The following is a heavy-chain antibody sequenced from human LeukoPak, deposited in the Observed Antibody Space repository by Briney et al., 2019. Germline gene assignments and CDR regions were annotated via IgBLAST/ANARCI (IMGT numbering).Heavy chain of an antibody. Sequence: GGSLRLSCAASGFTFSSYWMSWVRQVPGKGLEWVAIIRQDGSEKFHVDSVKGRFTISRDISKNAVSLQMNSLRAEDTAGYYCTRVRIEVVGCVSFDYWGEGTLVSVS. CDR3: TRVRIEVVGCVSFDY. CDR1: GFTFSSYW. D-gene: IGHD6-19*01. V-gene: IGHV3-7*01. CDR2: IRQDGSEK. J-gene: IGHJ4*02.